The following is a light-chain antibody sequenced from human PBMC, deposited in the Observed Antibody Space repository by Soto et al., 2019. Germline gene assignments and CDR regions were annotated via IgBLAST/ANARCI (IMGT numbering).Light chain of an antibody. Sequence: DIVLTQTPLSSAVTLGQPASISCRSSQSLLHSDGSTYLSWLHQRPGQPPRLLIYKISNRLSGVPDRFSGSGAGTDFTLKISRVDIDDGLVYYSLHDKQLPPYIFGQGTK. CDR1: QSLLHSDGSTY. V-gene: IGKV2-24*01. CDR3: LHDKQLPPYI. J-gene: IGKJ2*01. CDR2: KIS.